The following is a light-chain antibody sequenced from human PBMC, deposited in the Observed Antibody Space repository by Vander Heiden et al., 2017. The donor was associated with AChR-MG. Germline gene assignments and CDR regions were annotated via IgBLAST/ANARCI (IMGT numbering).Light chain of an antibody. CDR3: SSYAASNAVV. CDR1: SNAVGGYNY. V-gene: IGLV2-8*01. CDR2: EVM. J-gene: IGLJ3*02. Sequence: QSALTQPPSASGSPGQPVTISCTGTSNAVGGYNYVSWYQQHPGKAPKLVIYEVMKRPSGVPDRFSGSKSGNTASLTVSGLQAEDEADYYCSSYAASNAVVFGGGTKLTVL.